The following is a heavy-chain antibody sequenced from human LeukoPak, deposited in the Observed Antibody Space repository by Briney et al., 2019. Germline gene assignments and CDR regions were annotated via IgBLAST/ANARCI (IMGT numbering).Heavy chain of an antibody. CDR1: GFTFSSYA. V-gene: IGHV3-30-3*01. Sequence: GRSLRLSCAASGFTFSSYAMHWVRQAPGKGLEWVAVISYDGSNKYYADSVKGRFTISRDNAKNSMYLQMNSLRADDTAVYYCARGGYYYDSSGYSRIGSFDYWGPGTLVTVSS. CDR3: ARGGYYYDSSGYSRIGSFDY. J-gene: IGHJ4*02. D-gene: IGHD3-22*01. CDR2: ISYDGSNK.